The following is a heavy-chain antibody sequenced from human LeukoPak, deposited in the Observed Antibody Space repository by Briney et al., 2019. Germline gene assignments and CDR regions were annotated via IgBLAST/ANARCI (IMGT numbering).Heavy chain of an antibody. CDR1: GYTFTGYY. D-gene: IGHD6-6*01. J-gene: IGHJ4*02. CDR3: ARAGHGATSVGEYMNDY. Sequence: ASVKVSCKASGYTFTGYYMHWVRQAPGQGLEWMGWLNLNSGGTSYAQKFQGRVTMTRDTSITSAYMELSSLRSDDTAVYYCARAGHGATSVGEYMNDYWGQGTLVTVSS. V-gene: IGHV1-2*02. CDR2: LNLNSGGT.